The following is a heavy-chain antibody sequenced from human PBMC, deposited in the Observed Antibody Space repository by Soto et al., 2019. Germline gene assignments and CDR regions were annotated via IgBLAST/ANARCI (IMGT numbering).Heavy chain of an antibody. V-gene: IGHV3-23*01. CDR3: AKEGYYGSGSYFDY. D-gene: IGHD3-10*01. CDR2: ISGSAGST. CDR1: GFTFPSYA. J-gene: IGHJ4*02. Sequence: LRLSFAASGFTFPSYAISWVRQAPGKGLEWVSAISGSAGSTYYADSVKGRFTISRDNSKNTLYLQMNSLRAEDTAVYYCAKEGYYGSGSYFDYWGQGTLVTVSS.